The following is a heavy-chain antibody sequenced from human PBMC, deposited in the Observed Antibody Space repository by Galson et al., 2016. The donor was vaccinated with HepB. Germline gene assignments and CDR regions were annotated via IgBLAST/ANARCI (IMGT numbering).Heavy chain of an antibody. CDR2: IIPTFATV. CDR1: GGTFRNYA. CDR3: ARPLRHCTSARCYHYAMGV. J-gene: IGHJ6*02. D-gene: IGHD2-8*02. V-gene: IGHV1-69*13. Sequence: SVKVSCKASGGTFRNYAISWVRQAPGQGLEWVGGIIPTFATVDYAQKLRGRVALSADDSTSLVYLELSSLRSEDTAVYYCARPLRHCTSARCYHYAMGVWGQGTTVTVSS.